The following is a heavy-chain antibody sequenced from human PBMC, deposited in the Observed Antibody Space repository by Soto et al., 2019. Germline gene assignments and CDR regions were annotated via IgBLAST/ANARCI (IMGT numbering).Heavy chain of an antibody. J-gene: IGHJ4*02. CDR2: ISYDGSNK. V-gene: IGHV3-30-3*01. CDR3: ARDPVGVGGIQLWSSAY. Sequence: GGSLRLSCAASGFTFSSYAMHWVRQAPGKGLEWVAVISYDGSNKYYADSVKGRFTISRDNSKNTLYLQMNSLRAEDTAVYYCARDPVGVGGIQLWSSAYWGQGTLVTVSS. CDR1: GFTFSSYA. D-gene: IGHD5-18*01.